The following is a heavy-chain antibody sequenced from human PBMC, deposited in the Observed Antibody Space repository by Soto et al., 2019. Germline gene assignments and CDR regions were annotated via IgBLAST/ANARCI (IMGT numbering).Heavy chain of an antibody. J-gene: IGHJ4*02. Sequence: PGGSLRLSCAGSGFTFSGYWMHWVRQAPGKGLVWVSRISGDGSSISYADSVKGRFTISRDNAKNTVYLQMNSLGPEDTAVYYCARVAFEDLGHWGQGTLVTVSS. V-gene: IGHV3-74*01. D-gene: IGHD3-10*01. CDR1: GFTFSGYW. CDR3: ARVAFEDLGH. CDR2: ISGDGSSI.